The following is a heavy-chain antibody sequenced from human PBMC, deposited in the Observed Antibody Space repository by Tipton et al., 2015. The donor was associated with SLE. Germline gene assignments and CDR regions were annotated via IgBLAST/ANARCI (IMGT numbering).Heavy chain of an antibody. V-gene: IGHV4-59*08. Sequence: TLSLTCTVSGGSISSYYWSWIRQPPGKGLEWIGYIYYSGSTNYNPSLKSRVTISVDTSKNQFSLKLSPVTAADTAVYYCARRLWAFDIWGQGTMVTVSS. J-gene: IGHJ3*02. CDR1: GGSISSYY. D-gene: IGHD2-21*01. CDR3: ARRLWAFDI. CDR2: IYYSGST.